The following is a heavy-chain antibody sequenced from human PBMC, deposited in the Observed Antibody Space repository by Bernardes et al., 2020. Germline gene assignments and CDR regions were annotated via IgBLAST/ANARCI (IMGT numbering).Heavy chain of an antibody. Sequence: GGSLRLSCAASGFIFSDAWLSWVRQVPGKGLEWVGHIKRRSEGEITDYAAPLKGRVTISRDDSKNTVYLQMNSLKIEDTAVYYCTTGLCHDGWCGGRGANNDYWGQGTLVTVSS. J-gene: IGHJ4*02. CDR1: GFIFSDAW. V-gene: IGHV3-15*01. D-gene: IGHD6-19*01. CDR2: IKRRSEGEIT. CDR3: TTGLCHDGWCGGRGANNDY.